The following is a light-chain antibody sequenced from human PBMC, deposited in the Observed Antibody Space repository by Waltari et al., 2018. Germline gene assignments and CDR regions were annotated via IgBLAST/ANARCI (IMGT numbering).Light chain of an antibody. V-gene: IGKV1-9*01. CDR2: TAS. CDR1: QGISSY. J-gene: IGKJ5*01. Sequence: IQLTQSPSSLSASVGDRVTITCRTSQGISSYLAWYQQKPGKAPKLLIHTASTLQSGVPSRVSGSGSGTDFTLSISSLQPEDFATYYCQQRNSYPITFGQGTRLEIK. CDR3: QQRNSYPIT.